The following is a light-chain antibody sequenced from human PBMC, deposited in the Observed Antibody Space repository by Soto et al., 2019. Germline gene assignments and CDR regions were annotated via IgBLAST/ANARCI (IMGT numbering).Light chain of an antibody. CDR3: PTWDTGIQV. CDR1: SGHSSYS. J-gene: IGLJ7*01. CDR2: LNSDGSH. V-gene: IGLV4-69*01. Sequence: QSVLTQSPSASASLGASVKLTCTLSSGHSSYSIAWHQQQPDKGPRYLMKLNSDGSHSKGDGIPDRFSGSSSGAERYLTISGLQSEDESDYYCPTWDTGIQVFGGGTQLTVL.